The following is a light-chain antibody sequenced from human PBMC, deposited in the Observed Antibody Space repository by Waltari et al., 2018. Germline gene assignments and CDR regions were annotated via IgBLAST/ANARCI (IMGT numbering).Light chain of an antibody. Sequence: EFVLTHSPDTLPFAEGESATVSCRARESVSRALAWYQQKPGQAPRLLIYGESTRATGIPDRFSGSGSGTDFSLTISRLEPDDFAVYYCQHYLRLPVTFGQGTTVEI. V-gene: IGKV3-20*01. J-gene: IGKJ1*01. CDR2: GES. CDR3: QHYLRLPVT. CDR1: ESVSRA.